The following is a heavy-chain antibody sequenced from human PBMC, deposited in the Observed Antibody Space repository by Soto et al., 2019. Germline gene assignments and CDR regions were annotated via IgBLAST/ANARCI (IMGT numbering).Heavy chain of an antibody. Sequence: PGVSLRLSCAACGFTFSGSAMHWVRQASGKGLEWVGRIRSKANSYATAYAASVKGRFTISRDDSKNTAYLQMNSLKTEDTAVYYCTSLSGSYPPCIDCGMDVWGQGTTVTVSS. D-gene: IGHD1-26*01. V-gene: IGHV3-73*01. CDR1: GFTFSGSA. CDR3: TSLSGSYPPCIDCGMDV. CDR2: IRSKANSYAT. J-gene: IGHJ6*02.